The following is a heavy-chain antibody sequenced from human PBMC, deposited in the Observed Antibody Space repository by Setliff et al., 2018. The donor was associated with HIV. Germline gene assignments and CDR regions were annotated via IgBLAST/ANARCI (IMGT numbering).Heavy chain of an antibody. V-gene: IGHV4-4*07. CDR1: GGSIRDHY. CDR3: ARYVSDWLYIDS. J-gene: IGHJ4*02. Sequence: TLSLTCRVSGGSIRDHYWNWIRQPAGKGLEWIGRIYSDGSTNYNPSLKSRVTMSVDTSKNQFSLKLSSVTAADTAVYYCARYVSDWLYIDSWGQGTLVTVSS. D-gene: IGHD6-19*01. CDR2: IYSDGST.